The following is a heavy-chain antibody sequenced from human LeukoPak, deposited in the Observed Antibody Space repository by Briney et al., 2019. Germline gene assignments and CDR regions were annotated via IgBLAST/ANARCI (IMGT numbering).Heavy chain of an antibody. CDR2: ISGSGGST. Sequence: TGGSLRLSCAASGFTFSSYAMSWVRQAPGKGLEWVSAISGSGGSTYYADSVKGRFTISRDNSKNTLYLQMNSLRAEDTAVYYCARDKYEVVTAIFDYWGQGTLVTVSS. J-gene: IGHJ4*02. D-gene: IGHD2-21*02. CDR3: ARDKYEVVTAIFDY. V-gene: IGHV3-23*01. CDR1: GFTFSSYA.